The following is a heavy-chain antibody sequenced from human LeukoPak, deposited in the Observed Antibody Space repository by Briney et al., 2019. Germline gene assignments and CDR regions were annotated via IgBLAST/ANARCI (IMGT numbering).Heavy chain of an antibody. CDR3: ARLSAHDYSNYVNYFDY. V-gene: IGHV5-51*01. CDR1: GYSFTNYW. CDR2: IYPGDSDT. D-gene: IGHD4-11*01. Sequence: GESLKISCKGSGYSFTNYWIGWVRQMPGKGLEWMGIIYPGDSDTRYSPSFQGQVTISADKSISTAYLQWSSLKASDTAMYYCARLSAHDYSNYVNYFDYWGQGTLVTVSS. J-gene: IGHJ4*02.